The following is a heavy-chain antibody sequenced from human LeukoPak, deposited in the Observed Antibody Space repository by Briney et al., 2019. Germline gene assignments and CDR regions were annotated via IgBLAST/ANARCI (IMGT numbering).Heavy chain of an antibody. CDR3: ARAVYCSSTSCRYYYYGMGV. Sequence: ASVKVSCKASGYTFTSYDINWVRQATGQGLEWMGWMNPNSGNTGYAQKFQGRVTMTRNTSISTAYMELSSLRSEDTAVYYCARAVYCSSTSCRYYYYGMGVWGQGTTVTVSS. D-gene: IGHD2-2*01. CDR1: GYTFTSYD. J-gene: IGHJ6*02. V-gene: IGHV1-8*01. CDR2: MNPNSGNT.